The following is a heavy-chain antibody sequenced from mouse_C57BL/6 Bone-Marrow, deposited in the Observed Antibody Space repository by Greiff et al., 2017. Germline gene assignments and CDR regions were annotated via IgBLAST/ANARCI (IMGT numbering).Heavy chain of an antibody. CDR3: TRGHYGSSFDY. D-gene: IGHD1-1*01. CDR2: ISSGGDYT. V-gene: IGHV5-9-1*02. CDR1: GFTFSSYA. Sequence: EVQGVESGEGLVKPGGSLKLSCAASGFTFSSYAMSWVRQTPEKRLEWVAYISSGGDYTYYADTVKGRFTISRDNARNTLYLQMSSLKSEDTAMYYCTRGHYGSSFDYWGQGTTLTVSS. J-gene: IGHJ2*01.